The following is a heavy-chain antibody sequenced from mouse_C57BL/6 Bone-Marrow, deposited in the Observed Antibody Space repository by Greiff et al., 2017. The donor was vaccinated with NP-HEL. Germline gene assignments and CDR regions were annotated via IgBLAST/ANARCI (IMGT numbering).Heavy chain of an antibody. CDR3: ARTPSYWYFDV. CDR1: GYTFTSYG. CDR2: IYPRSGNT. V-gene: IGHV1-81*01. Sequence: VQLQQSGAELARPGASVKLSCKASGYTFTSYGISWVKQRTGQGLEWIGEIYPRSGNTYYNEKFKGKATLTADKSSSTAYMELRRLTSEYSAVYFCARTPSYWYFDVWDTGTTVTVTS. J-gene: IGHJ1*03.